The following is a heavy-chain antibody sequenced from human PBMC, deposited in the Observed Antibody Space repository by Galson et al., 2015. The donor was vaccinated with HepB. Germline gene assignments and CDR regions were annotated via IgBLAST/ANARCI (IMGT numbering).Heavy chain of an antibody. CDR1: GFTFSGSA. V-gene: IGHV3-23*01. CDR3: AKSRGAAPETWYYDD. Sequence: SLRLSCAASGFTFSGSAMGWVRLAPGKGLQWVCTITNGDGGGRYYADSVKGRFIISRDNSMNTVYLQMNSLRPEDTAVYYCAKSRGAAPETWYYDDWGQGALVTVSS. D-gene: IGHD6-13*01. CDR2: ITNGDGGGR. J-gene: IGHJ4*02.